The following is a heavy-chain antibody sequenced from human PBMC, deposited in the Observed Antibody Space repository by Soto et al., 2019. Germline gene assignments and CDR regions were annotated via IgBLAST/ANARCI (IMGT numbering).Heavy chain of an antibody. Sequence: EVQLVESGGGLVQPGGSLRLSCAASGFTFSSYDMHWVRQATGKGLEWVSAIGTAGDTYYPGSVKGRFTISRENAKNSLYLQMNSPRAEDTAVYYCARGDPVLSTSRVDAFDIWGQGTMVTVSS. CDR2: IGTAGDT. D-gene: IGHD2-21*01. CDR3: ARGDPVLSTSRVDAFDI. CDR1: GFTFSSYD. J-gene: IGHJ3*02. V-gene: IGHV3-13*01.